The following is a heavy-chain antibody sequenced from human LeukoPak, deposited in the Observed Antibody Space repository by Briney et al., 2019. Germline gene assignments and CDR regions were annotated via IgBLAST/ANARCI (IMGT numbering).Heavy chain of an antibody. CDR2: MNPNSGNT. V-gene: IGHV1-8*01. J-gene: IGHJ4*02. D-gene: IGHD5-18*01. CDR3: ARRNTAMVAGLDY. CDR1: GYTFTTYD. Sequence: ASVTVSCTASGYTFTTYDINWVRQAPGQGLEWMGWMNPNSGNTGYAQKFQGRVTMTRNTSISTTFMELSGLRSEDTAVYCCARRNTAMVAGLDYWGQGSLVSVSS.